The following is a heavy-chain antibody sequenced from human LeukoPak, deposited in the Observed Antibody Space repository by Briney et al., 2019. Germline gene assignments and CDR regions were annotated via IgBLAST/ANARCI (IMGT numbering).Heavy chain of an antibody. CDR1: GDSTNTYF. J-gene: IGHJ4*02. CDR3: ATVYGDYFFDY. V-gene: IGHV3-11*01. D-gene: IGHD4-17*01. Sequence: LSLTCTMSGDSTNTYFWSWIRQPPGKGLEWVSYICSSGTTIYYADSVKGRFTISRDNAKNSLYLQMNSLRAEDTAVYYCATVYGDYFFDYWGQGTLVTVSS. CDR2: ICSSGTTI.